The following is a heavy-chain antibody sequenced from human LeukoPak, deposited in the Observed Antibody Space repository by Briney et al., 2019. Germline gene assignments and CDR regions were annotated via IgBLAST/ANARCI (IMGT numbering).Heavy chain of an antibody. D-gene: IGHD3-10*01. Sequence: GGSLRLSCAASGFIFSNYAMVWVRQAPEKGLEWVSYINSNSRNIYYADSVKGRFAISRDNAKNSLFLQLGSLRAEVTAVYYCARVGLGLSTRGHNWFDPWGQGTLVTVSS. CDR1: GFIFSNYA. J-gene: IGHJ5*02. CDR3: ARVGLGLSTRGHNWFDP. V-gene: IGHV3-21*06. CDR2: INSNSRNI.